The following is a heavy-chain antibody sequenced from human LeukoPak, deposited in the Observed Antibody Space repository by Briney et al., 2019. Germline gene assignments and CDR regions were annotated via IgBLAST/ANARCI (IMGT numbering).Heavy chain of an antibody. Sequence: PSQTLSLTCTVSGGSISSGSYYWSWIRQPAGKGLEWIGRIYTSGSTNYNPSLKSRATISVDTSKNQFSLKLSSVTAADTAVYYCARDRTTGTPNDAFDIWGQGTMVTVSS. D-gene: IGHD1-1*01. V-gene: IGHV4-61*02. CDR3: ARDRTTGTPNDAFDI. CDR2: IYTSGST. CDR1: GGSISSGSYY. J-gene: IGHJ3*02.